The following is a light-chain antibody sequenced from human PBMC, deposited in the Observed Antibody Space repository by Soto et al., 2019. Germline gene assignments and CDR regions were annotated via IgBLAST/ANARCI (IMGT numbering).Light chain of an antibody. V-gene: IGKV3-15*01. CDR3: QQYNHWSSIT. Sequence: EIAMTQSPATLSVSLGERATLSCRASQYISNNLAWYQQRPGQAPSLLIYGASTRTTGVPARFSGSGSGTDFLLSISGLQSEDYAVYYCQQYNHWSSITFGQGTRLELK. J-gene: IGKJ5*01. CDR1: QYISNN. CDR2: GAS.